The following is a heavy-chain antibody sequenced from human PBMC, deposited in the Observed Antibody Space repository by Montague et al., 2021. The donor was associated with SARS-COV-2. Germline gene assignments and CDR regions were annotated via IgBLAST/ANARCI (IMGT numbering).Heavy chain of an antibody. CDR2: IDYGGSP. J-gene: IGHJ5*02. V-gene: IGHV4-61*01. D-gene: IGHD3-10*01. Sequence: SETLSLTCTVSGVSVSNRYTHWSWIRQSPDKGLEWIGHIDYGGSPNYSPSLHSRVTISLDTSKNQLSLRLNSATAADTAVYYCATYWQGGSGRGSWGQRTLVTVSS. CDR3: ATYWQGGSGRGS. CDR1: GVSVSNRYTH.